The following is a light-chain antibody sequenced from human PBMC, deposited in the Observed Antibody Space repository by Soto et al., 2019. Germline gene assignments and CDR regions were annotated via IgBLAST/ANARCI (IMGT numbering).Light chain of an antibody. Sequence: DIQMTQSPSTLSASVGDRVTITCRASQSISTWLVWYQQKPGKAPTVLIYDASSLQSGVPSRFSGHGAGTDFTLTISSLPPDDSAIYYCQQYKTYTTFGQGTKLEIK. CDR3: QQYKTYTT. CDR1: QSISTW. J-gene: IGKJ2*01. V-gene: IGKV1-5*01. CDR2: DAS.